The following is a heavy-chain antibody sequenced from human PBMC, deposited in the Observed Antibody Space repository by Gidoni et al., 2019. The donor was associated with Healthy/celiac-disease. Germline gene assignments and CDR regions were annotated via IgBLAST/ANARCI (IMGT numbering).Heavy chain of an antibody. D-gene: IGHD1-26*01. CDR2: ISGSGGST. Sequence: EVQLLESGGGLVQPGGSLRLSCAASGFTFSSYAMRWVRQAPGKGLEWVSAISGSGGSTYYADSVKGRFTISRDNSKNTLYLQMNSLRAEDTAVYYCAKDREGELVEIDYWGQGTLVTVSS. CDR3: AKDREGELVEIDY. J-gene: IGHJ4*02. V-gene: IGHV3-23*01. CDR1: GFTFSSYA.